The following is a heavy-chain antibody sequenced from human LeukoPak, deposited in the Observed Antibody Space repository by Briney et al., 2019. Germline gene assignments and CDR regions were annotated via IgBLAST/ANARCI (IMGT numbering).Heavy chain of an antibody. Sequence: GGSLRLSCVASGFTFRRYDMHWVRQAPGKGLEWVAVIANDGRNEIYADSVKGRFTISRDNSKNTLYLQMNSLRAEDTAVYYCAKVRHCSSTSCYSPAFDIWGQGTMVTVSS. CDR1: GFTFRRYD. CDR3: AKVRHCSSTSCYSPAFDI. J-gene: IGHJ3*02. CDR2: IANDGRNE. V-gene: IGHV3-30*04. D-gene: IGHD2-2*02.